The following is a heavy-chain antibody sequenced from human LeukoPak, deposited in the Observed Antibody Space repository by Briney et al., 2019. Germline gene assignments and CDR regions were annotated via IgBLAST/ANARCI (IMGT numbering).Heavy chain of an antibody. J-gene: IGHJ4*02. CDR1: GFTFSNYA. CDR3: AKVQEMDTILPPFHY. Sequence: PGGSLTLSCPSSGFTFSNYAMSWVRQVPGKGLEWVSAISGSGGNTFYADSVKGRFTISRDNSKNTLYLQVNSLRAADTAIYYCAKVQEMDTILPPFHYWGQGTLVTVSS. D-gene: IGHD5-24*01. CDR2: ISGSGGNT. V-gene: IGHV3-23*01.